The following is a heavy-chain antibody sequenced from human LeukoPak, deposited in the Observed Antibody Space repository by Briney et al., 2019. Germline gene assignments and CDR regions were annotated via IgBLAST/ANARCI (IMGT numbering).Heavy chain of an antibody. CDR2: FYYSGST. J-gene: IGHJ5*01. CDR3: ARVSRGYNRPNWFDP. D-gene: IGHD5-18*01. Sequence: SETLSLTCTMSGGSISSSSYSWAWNRQPPGKGLEWIGSFYYSGSTYYNPSLQSRVTISVDTSKNQFSLKLSSVTAADTAVYYCARVSRGYNRPNWFDPWGLGTLVTVSS. CDR1: GGSISSSSYS. V-gene: IGHV4-39*01.